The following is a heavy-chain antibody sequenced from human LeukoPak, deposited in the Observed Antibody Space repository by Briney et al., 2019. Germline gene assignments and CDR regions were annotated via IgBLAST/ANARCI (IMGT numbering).Heavy chain of an antibody. CDR1: GGSVSSGSYY. Sequence: SETLSLTCTVSGGSVSSGSYYWSWIRQPPGKGLEWIGYIYYSGSTNYNPSLKSRVTISVDTSKNQFSLKLSSVTAADTAVYYCGNIPDGSGYYSNWGQGTLVTVSS. V-gene: IGHV4-61*01. CDR3: GNIPDGSGYYSN. D-gene: IGHD3-22*01. CDR2: IYYSGST. J-gene: IGHJ4*02.